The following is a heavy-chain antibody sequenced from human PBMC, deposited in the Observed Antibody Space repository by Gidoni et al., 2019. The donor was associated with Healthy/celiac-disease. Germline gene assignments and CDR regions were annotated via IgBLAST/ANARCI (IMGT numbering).Heavy chain of an antibody. D-gene: IGHD6-6*01. J-gene: IGHJ4*02. Sequence: SLKGRFTISRDNAKNSLYLQMNSLRAEDTALYYCAKDEAARLARGSDYWGQGTLVTVSS. V-gene: IGHV3-9*01. CDR3: AKDEAARLARGSDY.